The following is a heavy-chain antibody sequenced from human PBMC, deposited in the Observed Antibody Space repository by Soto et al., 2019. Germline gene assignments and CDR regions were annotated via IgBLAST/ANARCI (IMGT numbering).Heavy chain of an antibody. CDR1: GYTFTGYY. CDR2: INPNSGGS. Sequence: ASVKVSCKASGYTFTGYYMHWVRQAPARGLEWMGWINPNSGGSNYAQKFQGWVTVSRKTSISTAYMEMSRLRSDDTAEYYGAREYVNLVVAHPTHYGMDVWGQGTTVTVSS. CDR3: AREYVNLVVAHPTHYGMDV. V-gene: IGHV1-2*04. D-gene: IGHD2-15*01. J-gene: IGHJ6*02.